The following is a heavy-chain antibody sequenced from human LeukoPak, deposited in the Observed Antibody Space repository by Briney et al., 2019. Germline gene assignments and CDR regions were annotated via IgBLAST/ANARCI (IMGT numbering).Heavy chain of an antibody. CDR3: XXXGGSNAFDT. CDR1: GFTFSTYA. J-gene: IGHJ3*02. V-gene: IGHV3-23*01. Sequence: GGSLRLSCAASGFTFSTYAMSWVRQAPGKGLEWVSSISSSGGATYYAESVKGRFTISRDNSKNTLYVQMNSLRADDTALYYCXXXGGSNAFDTWGQGTMVTVSS. CDR2: ISSSGGAT. D-gene: IGHD4-23*01.